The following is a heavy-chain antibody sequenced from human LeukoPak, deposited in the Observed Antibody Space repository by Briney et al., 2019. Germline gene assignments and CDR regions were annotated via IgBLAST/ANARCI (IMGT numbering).Heavy chain of an antibody. J-gene: IGHJ4*02. D-gene: IGHD1-26*01. V-gene: IGHV3-7*01. CDR1: GFTFSRYW. CDR3: AMIGYSDSSFDY. Sequence: PGGSLRLSCAASGFTFSRYWMSWVRQAPGKGLEWVANIKQDGSTIYYVDSVKGRFTISRDNAKNSLYLQMNSLRADDTAVYYCAMIGYSDSSFDYWGQGTLVTVSS. CDR2: IKQDGSTI.